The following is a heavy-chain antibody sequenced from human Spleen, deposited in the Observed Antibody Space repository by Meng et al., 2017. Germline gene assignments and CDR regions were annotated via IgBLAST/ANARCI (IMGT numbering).Heavy chain of an antibody. CDR3: ARDRYSGYQHYFDY. CDR2: TRNKANSYTT. CDR1: GFTFSDHY. D-gene: IGHD5-12*01. Sequence: GESLKISCAASGFTFSDHYMDWVRQAPGKGLEWVGRTRNKANSYTTEYAASVKGRFTISRDDSKNSQYLQMNSLKTEDTAVYYCARDRYSGYQHYFDYWGQGTLVTVSS. J-gene: IGHJ4*02. V-gene: IGHV3-72*01.